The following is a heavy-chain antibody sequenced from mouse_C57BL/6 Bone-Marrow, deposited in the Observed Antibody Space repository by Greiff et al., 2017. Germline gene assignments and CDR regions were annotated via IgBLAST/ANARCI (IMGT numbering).Heavy chain of an antibody. J-gene: IGHJ1*03. V-gene: IGHV10-1*01. Sequence: DAGGGLVQPKGSLKLSCAAPGFSFNTYAMNWVRQAPGKGLEWVARIRSKSNNYATYYADSVKDRFTISRDDSESMLYLQMNNLKTEETAKYYCVREVLLRYYWYFDVWGTGTTVTVSS. D-gene: IGHD1-1*01. CDR3: VREVLLRYYWYFDV. CDR2: IRSKSNNYAT. CDR1: GFSFNTYA.